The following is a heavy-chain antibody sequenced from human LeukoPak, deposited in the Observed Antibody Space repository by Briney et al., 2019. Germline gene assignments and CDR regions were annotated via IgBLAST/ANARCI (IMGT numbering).Heavy chain of an antibody. CDR2: IYYSGST. V-gene: IGHV4-39*01. J-gene: IGHJ3*02. Sequence: SETLSLTCTVSGGSISSSGYYWGWIRQPPGKGLEWIGSIYYSGSTYYNPSLKSRVTISVDTSKNQFSLKLSSVTAADTAVYYCARFVAPWGRSPGAFDIWGQGTMVTVSS. CDR3: ARFVAPWGRSPGAFDI. CDR1: GGSISSSGYY. D-gene: IGHD2-21*01.